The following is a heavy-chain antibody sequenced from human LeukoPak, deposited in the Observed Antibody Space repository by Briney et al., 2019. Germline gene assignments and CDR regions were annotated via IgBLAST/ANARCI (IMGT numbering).Heavy chain of an antibody. D-gene: IGHD3-22*01. CDR2: INPSGGST. J-gene: IGHJ4*02. CDR3: ARGRYYYDSSGYYPDY. CDR1: GYTFTSYY. V-gene: IGHV1-46*01. Sequence: GASVKVSCKASGYTFTSYYMHWVRQAPGQGLEWMGIINPSGGSTSYAQKFQGRVTMTRDTSTSTAYMELSSLRSEDTAVYYCARGRYYYDSSGYYPDYWGQGTLVTVSS.